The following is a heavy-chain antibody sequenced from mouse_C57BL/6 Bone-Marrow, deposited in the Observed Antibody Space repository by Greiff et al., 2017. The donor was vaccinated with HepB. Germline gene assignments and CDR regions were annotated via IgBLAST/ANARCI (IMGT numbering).Heavy chain of an antibody. CDR1: GFTFSDYY. CDR3: ARALTGILDY. Sequence: DVHLVESEGGLVQPGSSMKLSCTASGFTFSDYYMAWVRQVPEKGLEWVANINYDGSSTYYLDSLKSRFIISRDNAKNILYLQMSSLKSEDTATYYCARALTGILDYWGQGTTLTVSS. V-gene: IGHV5-16*01. CDR2: INYDGSST. J-gene: IGHJ2*01. D-gene: IGHD4-1*01.